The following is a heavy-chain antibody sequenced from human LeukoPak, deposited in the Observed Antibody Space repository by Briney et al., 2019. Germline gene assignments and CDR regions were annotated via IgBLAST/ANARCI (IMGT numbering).Heavy chain of an antibody. CDR1: GGSFSGYY. Sequence: PSETLSLTCAVYGGSFSGYYWSWIRQPPGKGLEWIGEINHSGSTNYNPSLKSRVTISVDTSKNQFSLKLSSVTATDTAVYYCARAGRIAAAATYYYYGMDVWGQGTTVTVSS. J-gene: IGHJ6*02. D-gene: IGHD6-13*01. CDR3: ARAGRIAAAATYYYYGMDV. V-gene: IGHV4-34*01. CDR2: INHSGST.